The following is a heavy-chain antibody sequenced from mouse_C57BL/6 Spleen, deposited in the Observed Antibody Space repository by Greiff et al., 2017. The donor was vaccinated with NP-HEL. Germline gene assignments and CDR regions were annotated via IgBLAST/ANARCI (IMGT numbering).Heavy chain of an antibody. J-gene: IGHJ2*01. Sequence: VHLVESGGGLVQPKGSLKLSCAASGFSFNTYAMNWVRQAPGKGLEWVARIRSKSNNYATYYADSVKDRFTISRDDSESMLYLQMNNLKTEDTAMYYCVRSANWDYFDYWGQGTTLTVSS. D-gene: IGHD4-1*01. CDR1: GFSFNTYA. V-gene: IGHV10-1*01. CDR2: IRSKSNNYAT. CDR3: VRSANWDYFDY.